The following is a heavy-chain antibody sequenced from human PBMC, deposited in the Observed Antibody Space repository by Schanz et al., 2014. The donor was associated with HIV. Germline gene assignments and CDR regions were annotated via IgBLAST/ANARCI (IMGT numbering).Heavy chain of an antibody. D-gene: IGHD3-10*01. V-gene: IGHV3-21*01. CDR1: GFTFDSQS. J-gene: IGHJ6*02. Sequence: EVQLVESGGGLVKPGGSLRLSCEASGFTFDSQSMNWVRQAPGKGLEWVSSISSGSDYTYYAESLTGRFTISRDNAKNTLHLQMNSLRVEDTAVYYCAREDGWFGDIYYFGLDVWGRGTTVTVSS. CDR3: AREDGWFGDIYYFGLDV. CDR2: ISSGSDYT.